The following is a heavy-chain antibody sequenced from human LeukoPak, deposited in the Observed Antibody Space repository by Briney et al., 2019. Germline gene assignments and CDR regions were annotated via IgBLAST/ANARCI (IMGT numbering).Heavy chain of an antibody. CDR2: IYYSGST. J-gene: IGHJ4*02. V-gene: IGHV4-39*01. CDR1: GGSISSSSYY. Sequence: SETLSLTCTVSGGSISSSSYYWGWIRQPPGKGLEWIVSIYYSGSTYYNPSLKSRVTISVDTSKNQFSLKLNPVTARVKSVYHCVSSGIEMTAPHQGFDYWGQGTLVTVSS. D-gene: IGHD2-21*02. CDR3: VSSGIEMTAPHQGFDY.